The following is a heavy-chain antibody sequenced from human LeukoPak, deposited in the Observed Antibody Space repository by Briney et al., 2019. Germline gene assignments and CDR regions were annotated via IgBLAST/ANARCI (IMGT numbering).Heavy chain of an antibody. D-gene: IGHD3-22*01. CDR1: GGSISSYY. CDR2: IYTSGST. CDR3: ARDRGYYDSSGYSRTLDY. J-gene: IGHJ4*02. Sequence: SETLSLTCTVSGGSISSYYWSWIRQPAGKVLEWIGRIYTSGSTNYNPSLKSRVTMSVDTSKNQFSLKLSSVTAADTAVYYCARDRGYYDSSGYSRTLDYWGQGTLVTVSS. V-gene: IGHV4-4*07.